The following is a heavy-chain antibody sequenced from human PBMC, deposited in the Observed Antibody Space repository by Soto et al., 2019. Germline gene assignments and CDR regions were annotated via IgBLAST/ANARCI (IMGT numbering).Heavy chain of an antibody. Sequence: QVQLQESGPGLVKPSQTLSLTCTVSGGSISTGGYYWSWIRQHPGRGLEWIGYIYHSGMTCSNPSLQSRVAISIDTSENQFSLKLRSVTAADTAVYYCATVRWELHDAFDIWGHGTMVSVSS. CDR1: GGSISTGGYY. D-gene: IGHD4-17*01. V-gene: IGHV4-31*03. CDR3: ATVRWELHDAFDI. CDR2: IYHSGMT. J-gene: IGHJ3*02.